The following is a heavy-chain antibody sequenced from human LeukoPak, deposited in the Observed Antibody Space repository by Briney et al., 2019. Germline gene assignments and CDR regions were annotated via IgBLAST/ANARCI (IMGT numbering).Heavy chain of an antibody. CDR1: GFTFSSYG. J-gene: IGHJ5*02. V-gene: IGHV3-30*02. CDR3: AKDSQSSIAARPGWFDP. Sequence: GGSLRLSCAASGFTFSSYGMHWVRQAPGKGLEWVAFIRYDGSNKYYADSVKGRFTISRDNSKNTLYLQMNSLRAEDTAVYYCAKDSQSSIAARPGWFDPWGQGTLVTVSS. CDR2: IRYDGSNK. D-gene: IGHD6-6*01.